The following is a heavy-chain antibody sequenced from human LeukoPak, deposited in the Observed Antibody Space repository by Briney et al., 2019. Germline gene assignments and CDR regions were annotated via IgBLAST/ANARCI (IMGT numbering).Heavy chain of an antibody. D-gene: IGHD3-9*01. Sequence: GASVKVSCKPSGSTFTGAYMHWVRQAPGQGLEWMGWINPNSGETKFAQKFQGRVTMTRDTSISTVYMDLGGLRSDDTAVYYCARVLFNSGYDYWSQGSLVTVSS. CDR3: ARVLFNSGYDY. CDR2: INPNSGET. J-gene: IGHJ4*02. CDR1: GSTFTGAY. V-gene: IGHV1-2*02.